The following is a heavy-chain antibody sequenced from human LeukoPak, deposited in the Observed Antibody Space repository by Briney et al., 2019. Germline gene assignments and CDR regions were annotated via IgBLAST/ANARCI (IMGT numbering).Heavy chain of an antibody. V-gene: IGHV3-43*02. J-gene: IGHJ6*02. D-gene: IGHD5-18*01. CDR2: ISGDGSTT. CDR3: AKDKGYSHAYSSGMGV. Sequence: GGSLRLSCAASGFTFDDYAMHWVRQTPGNGLEWVSLISGDGSTTHYADSVKGRFTTSRDNIKNSLYLQMNSLRNEDTAFYYCAKDKGYSHAYSSGMGVWGQGTTVTVSS. CDR1: GFTFDDYA.